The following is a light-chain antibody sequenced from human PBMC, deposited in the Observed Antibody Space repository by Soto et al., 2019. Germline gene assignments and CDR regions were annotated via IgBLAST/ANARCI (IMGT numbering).Light chain of an antibody. V-gene: IGKV1-12*02. J-gene: IGKJ3*01. CDR1: QGVNSW. Sequence: DIQMTQSPSTVSSSVGDRVTITCRASQGVNSWLAWYQQKPGKAPKLLIFGASTLQSGVPSRFSGSGSGTYFTLTISSLQPEDYATYYCQQTDSFPFTFGPGIKVDIK. CDR3: QQTDSFPFT. CDR2: GAS.